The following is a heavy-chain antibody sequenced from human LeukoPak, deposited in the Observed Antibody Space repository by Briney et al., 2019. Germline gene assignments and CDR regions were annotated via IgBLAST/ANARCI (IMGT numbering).Heavy chain of an antibody. CDR3: AELGITMIGGV. V-gene: IGHV3-73*01. CDR2: IRSKANSYAT. Sequence: PGGSLRLSCAASGFTFSGSAMLWVRQASGKGLEWVGRIRSKANSYATAYGASVKGRFSISRDDSKNTAYLQMNSLRAEDTAVYYCAELGITMIGGVWGKGTTVTISS. D-gene: IGHD3-10*02. CDR1: GFTFSGSA. J-gene: IGHJ6*04.